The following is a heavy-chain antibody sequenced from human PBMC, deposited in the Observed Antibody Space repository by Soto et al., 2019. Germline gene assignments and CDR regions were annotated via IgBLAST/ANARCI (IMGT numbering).Heavy chain of an antibody. CDR2: IYSDGST. V-gene: IGHV3-66*01. Sequence: EVQLVESGGGLVQPGGSLRLSCAASGFTVSSNYMSWVRQAPGKGMEWVSVIYSDGSTNYADSVKGRFTISRDNSKNTLYLQMNSLRVEDTAVYYCERYAPMGDFDIWGQGTMVTDSS. CDR3: ERYAPMGDFDI. J-gene: IGHJ3*02. D-gene: IGHD2-2*01. CDR1: GFTVSSNY.